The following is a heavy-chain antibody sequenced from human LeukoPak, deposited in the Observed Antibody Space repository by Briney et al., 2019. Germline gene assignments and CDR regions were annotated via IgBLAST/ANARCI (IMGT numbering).Heavy chain of an antibody. CDR3: AREPQAMLSPGYFDY. CDR2: IYTSGST. D-gene: IGHD2-8*01. J-gene: IGHJ4*02. Sequence: SETLSLTCTVSGGSISSYYWSWIRQPAGKGLEWIGRIYTSGSTNYNPSLKSRVTISVDRSKNQFSLKLSSVTAADTAVYYCAREPQAMLSPGYFDYWGQGTLVTVSS. V-gene: IGHV4-4*07. CDR1: GGSISSYY.